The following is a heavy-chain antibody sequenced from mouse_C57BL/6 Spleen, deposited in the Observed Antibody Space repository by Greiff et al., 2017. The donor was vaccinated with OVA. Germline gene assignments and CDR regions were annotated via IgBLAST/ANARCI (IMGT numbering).Heavy chain of an antibody. V-gene: IGHV1-18*01. J-gene: IGHJ3*01. D-gene: IGHD2-4*01. CDR2: INPNNGGT. CDR1: GYTFTDYN. CDR3: ARPSYDYDWFAY. Sequence: EVQLQQSGPELVKPGASVKIPCKASGYTFTDYNMDWVKQSHGKSLEWIGDINPNNGGTIYNQKFKGKATLTVDKSSSTAYMELRSLTSEDTAVYYCARPSYDYDWFAYWGQGTLVTVSA.